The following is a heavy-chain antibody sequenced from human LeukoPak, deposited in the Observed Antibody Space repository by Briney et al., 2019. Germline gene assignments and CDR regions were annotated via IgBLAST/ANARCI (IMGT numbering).Heavy chain of an antibody. D-gene: IGHD6-19*01. V-gene: IGHV3-9*01. CDR1: GFTFDDYA. Sequence: GGSLRLSCAASGFTFDDYAMHWVRQAPGKGLEWVSGISWNSGSIGYADSVKGRFTISRDNAKNSLYLQMNSLRAEDTALYYCAKDNSPAVAGTFDYWGQGTLVTVSS. J-gene: IGHJ4*02. CDR2: ISWNSGSI. CDR3: AKDNSPAVAGTFDY.